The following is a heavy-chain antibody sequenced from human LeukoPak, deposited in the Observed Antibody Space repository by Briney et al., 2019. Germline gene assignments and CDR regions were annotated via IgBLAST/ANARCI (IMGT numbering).Heavy chain of an antibody. V-gene: IGHV3-49*03. CDR2: IRSKAYGGTT. Sequence: GGSLRLSCTASGFTFGDYAMSWFRQAPGKGLEWVGFIRSKAYGGTTEYAASVKGRFTISRDDSKSIAYLQVNSLKTEDTAVYYSTRDQSDWNYAYWGQGTLVTVSS. D-gene: IGHD1-7*01. CDR3: TRDQSDWNYAY. CDR1: GFTFGDYA. J-gene: IGHJ4*02.